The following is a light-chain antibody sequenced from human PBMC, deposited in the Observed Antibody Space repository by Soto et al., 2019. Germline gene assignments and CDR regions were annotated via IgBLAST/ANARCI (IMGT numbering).Light chain of an antibody. Sequence: QSALTQPRSVSESPGQSVTISCSGTSSDVGAYKYVSWYRQHPGKAPQLMITDVNKRPSGVPDRFSGSKSGSTASLTISGLQAEDEADYYCCSYAGRSTWVFGGGTQLTVL. CDR2: DVN. CDR1: SSDVGAYKY. V-gene: IGLV2-11*01. J-gene: IGLJ3*02. CDR3: CSYAGRSTWV.